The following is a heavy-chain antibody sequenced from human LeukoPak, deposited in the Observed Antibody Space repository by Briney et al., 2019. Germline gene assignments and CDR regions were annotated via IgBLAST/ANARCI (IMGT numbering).Heavy chain of an antibody. CDR1: GFTFDDYG. V-gene: IGHV3-20*04. D-gene: IGHD1-26*01. J-gene: IGHJ6*03. CDR3: ARIVGATGYYYYMDV. CDR2: INWNGGST. Sequence: GSLRLSCAASGFTFDDYGMSWVRQAPGKGLEWVSGINWNGGSTGYADSVKGRFTISRDNAKNSLYLQMNSLRAEDTAVYYCARIVGATGYYYYMDVWGKGTTVTVSS.